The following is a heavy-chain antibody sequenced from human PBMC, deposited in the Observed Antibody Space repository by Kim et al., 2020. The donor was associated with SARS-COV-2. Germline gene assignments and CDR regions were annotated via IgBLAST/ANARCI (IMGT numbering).Heavy chain of an antibody. D-gene: IGHD3-22*01. CDR3: ARRLAYDSSGTYDY. J-gene: IGHJ4*02. Sequence: NPSLKSRVTISVDTSKNQFSLKLSSVTAADTAVYYCARRLAYDSSGTYDYWGQGTLVTVSS. V-gene: IGHV4-34*01.